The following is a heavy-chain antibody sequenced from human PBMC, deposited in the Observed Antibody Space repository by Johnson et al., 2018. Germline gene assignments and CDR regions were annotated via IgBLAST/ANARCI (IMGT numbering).Heavy chain of an antibody. J-gene: IGHJ6*02. CDR3: AKPYYYDSRGYLDV. CDR1: GFTFSSYG. Sequence: QVQLVQSGGGVVQXGRSXRLXCAASGFTFSSYGMHWVRQAPGKGLEWVAVISYDGSNKYYADSVKGRFTISRDNSKKTLYLQMNSLRAEDTAVYYCAKPYYYDSRGYLDVWGQGTTVTVSS. D-gene: IGHD3-22*01. CDR2: ISYDGSNK. V-gene: IGHV3-30*18.